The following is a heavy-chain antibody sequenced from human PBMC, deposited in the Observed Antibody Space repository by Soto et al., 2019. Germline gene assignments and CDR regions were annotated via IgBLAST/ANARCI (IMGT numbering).Heavy chain of an antibody. CDR3: ARHADTLLIKTPLAFDV. CDR1: GDSIGVSRYF. J-gene: IGHJ3*01. CDR2: VTDTGLT. D-gene: IGHD5-18*01. Sequence: QLHLQESGPGLVKPSETLSLDCIVTGDSIGVSRYFWGWIRQPPGKGLEWIGTVTDTGLTIYNPSLASRLSVSADKSKNQFSLTLISVTATDAAMYYCARHADTLLIKTPLAFDVWGQGTMVTVSS. V-gene: IGHV4-39*01.